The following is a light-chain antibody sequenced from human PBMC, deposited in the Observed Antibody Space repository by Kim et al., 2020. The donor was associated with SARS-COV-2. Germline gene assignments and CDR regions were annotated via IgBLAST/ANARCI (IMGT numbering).Light chain of an antibody. CDR3: CSYAGSSTYVV. CDR1: SSDVGSYNL. CDR2: EGS. J-gene: IGLJ2*01. V-gene: IGLV2-23*01. Sequence: QSALTQPASVSGSHGQSITISCTGTSSDVGSYNLVPWYQQHPGKAPKLMIYEGSKRPSGVSNRFSGSKSGNTASLTISGLQAEDEADYYCCSYAGSSTYVVFGGGTQLTVL.